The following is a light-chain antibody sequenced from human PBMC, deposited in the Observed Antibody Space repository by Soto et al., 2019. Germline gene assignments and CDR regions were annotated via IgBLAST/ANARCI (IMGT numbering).Light chain of an antibody. J-gene: IGKJ1*01. CDR3: QQDDKWPLS. CDR1: QSVSSN. Sequence: EIVMTQSPATLSVSPGERATLSCRASQSVSSNLAWYQQKPGQAPRLLIYGASTRATGIPARFSGSGSGTEFKLTISSLQSEDFAIYYCQQDDKWPLSFGQGTKVEIK. CDR2: GAS. V-gene: IGKV3D-15*01.